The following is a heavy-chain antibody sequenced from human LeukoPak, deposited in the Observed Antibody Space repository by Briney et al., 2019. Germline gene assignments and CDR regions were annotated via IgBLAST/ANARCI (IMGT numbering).Heavy chain of an antibody. J-gene: IGHJ4*02. V-gene: IGHV3-30*04. CDR1: GFTFNLYH. Sequence: PGGSLRLSCAASGFTFNLYHMHWVRQAPGKGLEWVALISSDGSHIEYTSPVRGRFTISRDIPNNILYLQMDSLRTEDTAVYYCARDRVQIWSYVAIFEYWGQGTPVTVSS. CDR2: ISSDGSHI. D-gene: IGHD5-18*01. CDR3: ARDRVQIWSYVAIFEY.